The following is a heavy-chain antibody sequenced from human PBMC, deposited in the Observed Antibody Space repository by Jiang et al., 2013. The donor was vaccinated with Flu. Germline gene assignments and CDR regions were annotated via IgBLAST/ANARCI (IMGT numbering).Heavy chain of an antibody. J-gene: IGHJ4*02. CDR1: AFTFSGYN. D-gene: IGHD1-26*01. V-gene: IGHV3-48*01. Sequence: QLVESGGGLVQPGGSLRLSCAASAFTFSGYNMNWVRQAPGKGLEWVSYINSDSSTIYYPDSVKGRFTISRDNAKNSLYLQMNSLRAEDTAVYYCATQPTVGAPPYWGQGTLVTVSS. CDR2: INSDSSTI. CDR3: ATQPTVGAPPY.